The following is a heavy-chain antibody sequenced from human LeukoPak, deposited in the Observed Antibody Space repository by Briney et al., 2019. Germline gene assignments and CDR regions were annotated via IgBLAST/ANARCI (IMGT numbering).Heavy chain of an antibody. D-gene: IGHD5-18*01. J-gene: IGHJ4*02. V-gene: IGHV1-69*05. CDR1: GGTFSSYG. CDR3: ARERYGYSYGPIDY. Sequence: ASVKVSCKAFGGTFSSYGISWVRQAPGQGLEWMGRIIPIFGTANYAQKFQGRVTITTDESTSTAYMELSSLRSEDTAVYYCARERYGYSYGPIDYWGQGTLVTVSS. CDR2: IIPIFGTA.